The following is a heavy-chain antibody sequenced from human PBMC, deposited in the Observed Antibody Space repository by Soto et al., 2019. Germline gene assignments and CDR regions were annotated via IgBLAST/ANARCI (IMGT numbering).Heavy chain of an antibody. Sequence: SETLSLTCTVSGGSISSGGTGSYWTWIRQLPGKGLEWIGYIYYTGNTYYNPSLKSRPTISIDTSENQFSLKLTSVTAADTAVYFCARGPGDRSDWYQGLDVWGQGTTVTVSS. D-gene: IGHD6-13*01. V-gene: IGHV4-31*03. CDR3: ARGPGDRSDWYQGLDV. CDR2: IYYTGNT. CDR1: GGSISSGGTGSY. J-gene: IGHJ6*02.